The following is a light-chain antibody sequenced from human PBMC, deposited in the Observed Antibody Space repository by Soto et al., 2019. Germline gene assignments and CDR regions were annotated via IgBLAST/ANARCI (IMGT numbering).Light chain of an antibody. J-gene: IGKJ5*01. CDR1: QSVSSSS. Sequence: EIVLTQSPGILSLSPGERATLSCRASQSVSSSSLAWYQQKPGQAPRLLIHDTSTRATGIPDRFSGSGSGTDFTLTITRVEPEDFAVYYCQQYRSSPPSITFGQGTRLEI. CDR2: DTS. V-gene: IGKV3-20*01. CDR3: QQYRSSPPSIT.